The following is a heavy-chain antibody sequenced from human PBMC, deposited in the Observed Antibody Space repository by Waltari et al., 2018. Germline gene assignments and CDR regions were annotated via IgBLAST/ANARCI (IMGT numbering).Heavy chain of an antibody. J-gene: IGHJ4*02. D-gene: IGHD3-22*01. Sequence: EVQLVESGGGLVKPGGSLRLSCAASGFTFSNAWMSWVRQAPGKGLEWVGLIKRKTDGGTTDYAAPVKGRFTISRDDSKNTLYLQMNSLKTEDTAVYYCTVYYYDSSGDDYWGQGTLVTVSS. CDR1: GFTFSNAW. CDR3: TVYYYDSSGDDY. V-gene: IGHV3-15*01. CDR2: IKRKTDGGTT.